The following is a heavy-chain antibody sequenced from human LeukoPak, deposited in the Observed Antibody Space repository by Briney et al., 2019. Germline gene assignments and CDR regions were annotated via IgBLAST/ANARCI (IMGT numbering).Heavy chain of an antibody. V-gene: IGHV1-2*02. D-gene: IGHD2-2*01. CDR3: ARTPDIVVVPAASNWFDP. CDR1: GYTFTSYD. CDR2: ISPNSGGT. Sequence: ASVKVSCKASGYTFTSYDINWVRQATGQGLEWMGWISPNSGGTNYAQKFQGRVTMTRDTSISTAYMELSRLRSDDTAVYYCARTPDIVVVPAASNWFDPWGQGTLVTVSS. J-gene: IGHJ5*02.